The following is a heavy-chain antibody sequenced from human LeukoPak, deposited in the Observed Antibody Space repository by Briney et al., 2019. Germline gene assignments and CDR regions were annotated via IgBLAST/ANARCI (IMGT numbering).Heavy chain of an antibody. CDR3: ARGSDSSGYYYTYYYYMDV. J-gene: IGHJ6*03. D-gene: IGHD3-22*01. V-gene: IGHV1-2*02. CDR1: GYTFTGYY. CDR2: INPNSGGT. Sequence: ASVKVSFKASGYTFTGYYMHWVRQAPGQGLEWMGWINPNSGGTNYAQKFQGRVTMTRDTSISTAYMELSRLRSEDTAVYYCARGSDSSGYYYTYYYYMDVWGKGTTVTISS.